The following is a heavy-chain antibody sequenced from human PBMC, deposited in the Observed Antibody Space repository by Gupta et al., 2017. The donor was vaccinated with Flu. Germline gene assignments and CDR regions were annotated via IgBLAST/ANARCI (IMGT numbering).Heavy chain of an antibody. CDR2: ISHDGSQK. J-gene: IGHJ6*02. Sequence: YGMHWVRQAPGKGLEWLAGISHDGSQKYHTDSGKGRFIISRDNSKNTLYLQMRGLSTEDTAVYYCAEDWRGNNNIYGMNVWGQGTTVTVSS. V-gene: IGHV3-30*18. D-gene: IGHD3-3*01. CDR3: AEDWRGNNNIYGMNV. CDR1: YG.